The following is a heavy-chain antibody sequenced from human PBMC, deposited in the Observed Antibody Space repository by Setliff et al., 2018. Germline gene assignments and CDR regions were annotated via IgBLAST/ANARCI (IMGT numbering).Heavy chain of an antibody. J-gene: IGHJ4*02. V-gene: IGHV1-2*02. CDR1: GYTFTGYY. Sequence: GASVKVSCKASGYTFTGYYFHWVRQAPGQGLEWMGWINPNNGDTKSAQKFQGRLTMTRDTSISTAYMELSSLRYEDTAVYYCANAEVVVAPWGQGTLVTVSS. CDR2: INPNNGDT. D-gene: IGHD2-15*01. CDR3: ANAEVVVAP.